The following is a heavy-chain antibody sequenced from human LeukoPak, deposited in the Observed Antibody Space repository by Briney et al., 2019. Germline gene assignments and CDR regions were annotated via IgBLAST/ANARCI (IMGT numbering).Heavy chain of an antibody. Sequence: TGGSLRLSCAASGFTFSSYAMSWVRQAPGKGLEWVAVISYDGSNKYYADSVKGRFTISRDNSKNTLYLQMNSLRAEDTAVYYCAKDSGIWTGSDYWGQGTLVTVSS. CDR2: ISYDGSNK. D-gene: IGHD1-1*01. J-gene: IGHJ4*02. CDR1: GFTFSSYA. CDR3: AKDSGIWTGSDY. V-gene: IGHV3-30*18.